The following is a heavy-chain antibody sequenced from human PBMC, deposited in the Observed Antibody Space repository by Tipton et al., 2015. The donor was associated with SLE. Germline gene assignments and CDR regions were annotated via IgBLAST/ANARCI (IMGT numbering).Heavy chain of an antibody. CDR2: IYTSGST. J-gene: IGHJ3*02. Sequence: TLSLTCTVSGGSISSDSYYWSWIRQPAGKGLEWIGRIYTSGSTNYNPSLKSRVTISVDTSKNQFSLKLSSVTAADTAVYYCARKRNGMGIWGQGTMVTVSS. CDR3: ARKRNGMGI. D-gene: IGHD5-24*01. V-gene: IGHV4-61*02. CDR1: GGSISSDSYY.